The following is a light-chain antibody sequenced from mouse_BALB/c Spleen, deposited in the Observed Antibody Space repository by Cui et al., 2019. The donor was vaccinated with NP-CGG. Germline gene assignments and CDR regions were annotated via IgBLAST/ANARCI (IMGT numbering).Light chain of an antibody. CDR3: ALWYSNHWV. CDR1: TEAITTSNY. CDR2: GTN. Sequence: QAFVTQESALTTSPGETVTLTCRSSTEAITTSNYANWVQEKPDHLFTGLIGGTNNRTPGVPARFSGSLIGDKTTLTITGAQTEDEAIYFCALWYSNHWVFGGGTKLTVL. J-gene: IGLJ1*01. V-gene: IGLV1*01.